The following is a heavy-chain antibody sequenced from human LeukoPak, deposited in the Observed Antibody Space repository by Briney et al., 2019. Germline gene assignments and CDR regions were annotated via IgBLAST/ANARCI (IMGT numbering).Heavy chain of an antibody. V-gene: IGHV4-59*01. J-gene: IGHJ4*02. Sequence: SETLSLTCTVSGGSLSSYYWSRIRQPPGKGLEGMGYIYYSGSTNYNPSLKRRSTISVATSKNQIPLKPTTVTTSDPAVYYCARVLGGPIFGVVTTTFDYWGEGTLVTVSS. CDR2: IYYSGST. CDR3: ARVLGGPIFGVVTTTFDY. D-gene: IGHD3-3*01. CDR1: GGSLSSYY.